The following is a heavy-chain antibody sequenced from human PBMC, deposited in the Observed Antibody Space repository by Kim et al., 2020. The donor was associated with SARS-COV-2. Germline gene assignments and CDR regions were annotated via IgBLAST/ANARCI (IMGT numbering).Heavy chain of an antibody. CDR1: GYTFTGYY. CDR3: ARDLAGSGWYDLGFVFDY. D-gene: IGHD6-19*01. V-gene: IGHV1-2*02. CDR2: INPNSGGT. J-gene: IGHJ4*02. Sequence: ASVKVSCKASGYTFTGYYMHWVRQAPGQGLEWMGWINPNSGGTNYAQKFQGRVTMTRDTSISTAYMELSRLRSDDTAVYYCARDLAGSGWYDLGFVFDYWGQGTLVTVSS.